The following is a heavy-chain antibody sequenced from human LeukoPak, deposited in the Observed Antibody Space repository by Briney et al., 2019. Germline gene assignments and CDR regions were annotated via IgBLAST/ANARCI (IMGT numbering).Heavy chain of an antibody. V-gene: IGHV4-34*01. CDR2: INHSGST. D-gene: IGHD2-21*02. CDR1: GGSFSGYY. Sequence: PSETLSLTCAVYGGSFSGYYWSWIRQPPGKGLEWIGEINHSGSTNYNPSLKSRVTISVDTSKNQFSLKLSPVTAADTAVYYCARRRGVVVTPYYYYYMDVWGKGTTVTVSS. CDR3: ARRRGVVVTPYYYYYMDV. J-gene: IGHJ6*03.